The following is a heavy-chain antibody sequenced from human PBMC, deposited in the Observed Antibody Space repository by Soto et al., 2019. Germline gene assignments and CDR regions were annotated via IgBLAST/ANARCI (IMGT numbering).Heavy chain of an antibody. J-gene: IGHJ4*02. D-gene: IGHD3-16*01. CDR3: ARHLGPTGVMD. CDR1: GDYIGSSAYF. CDR2: IGPGGNS. Sequence: QLQLQESGPGLVRPSETLSLTCAVSGDYIGSSAYFWGLTRQSPGKGLEWIASIGPGGNSNYNPTLKSRVTISSDAATNHCSPTATSVTAADTAIYYCARHLGPTGVMDWGKGLLVTVSS. V-gene: IGHV4-39*01.